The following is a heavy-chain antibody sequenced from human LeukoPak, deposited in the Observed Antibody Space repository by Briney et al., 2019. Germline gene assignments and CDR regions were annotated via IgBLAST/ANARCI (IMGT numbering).Heavy chain of an antibody. V-gene: IGHV1-8*01. CDR3: TRGSLSGSSRDY. D-gene: IGHD1-26*01. J-gene: IGHJ4*02. CDR2: MNPDTGDT. CDR1: GYTFTGYD. Sequence: ASVGVSCKGSGYTFTGYDINWVRQATGQGLELMGWMNPDTGDTGYAQKFQGRVTMTRSTSIDTAYMELSGLTSEDTAIYYCTRGSLSGSSRDYWGQGTLVTVSS.